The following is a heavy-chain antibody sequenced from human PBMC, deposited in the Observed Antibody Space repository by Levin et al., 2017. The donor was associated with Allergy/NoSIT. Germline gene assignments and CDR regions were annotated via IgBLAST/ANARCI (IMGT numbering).Heavy chain of an antibody. J-gene: IGHJ4*02. D-gene: IGHD2-15*01. CDR3: ARGVVAN. CDR2: ISGSGSPT. CDR1: GFIFSTYG. V-gene: IGHV3-48*03. Sequence: GGSLRLSCAASGFIFSTYGMIWVRQAPGKGLEWVSSISGSGSPTYYADSVRGRFTISRDNAKSSLYLQMNSLRAEDAAIYYCARGVVANWGQGSRVTASP.